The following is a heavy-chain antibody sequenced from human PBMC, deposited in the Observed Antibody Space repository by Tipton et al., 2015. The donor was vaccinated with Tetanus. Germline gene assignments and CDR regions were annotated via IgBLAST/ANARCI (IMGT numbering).Heavy chain of an antibody. CDR2: INPNSGGT. J-gene: IGHJ3*01. CDR3: AREAINSEDRRAFDV. V-gene: IGHV1-2*02. CDR1: GYTFTGYY. D-gene: IGHD3-22*01. Sequence: QLVQSGAEVKKPGASVKVSCKASGYTFTGYYMHWVRQAPGQGLEWMGWINPNSGGTNYAQKFQGRVTISADESTSTAYMELRSLTSADTAIYYCAREAINSEDRRAFDVWGQGTMVTVSP.